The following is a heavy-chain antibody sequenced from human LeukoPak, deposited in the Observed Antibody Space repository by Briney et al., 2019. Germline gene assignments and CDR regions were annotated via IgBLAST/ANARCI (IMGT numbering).Heavy chain of an antibody. V-gene: IGHV3-21*01. Sequence: PGGSLRLSCAASGFTFSSYSMNWVREAQGKGLEWVSSISSSSSYIYYADSVKGRFTISRDNAKNSLYLQMNSLRAEDTAVYYCARDVVEMATTGDDYWGQGTLVTVSS. CDR2: ISSSSSYI. CDR3: ARDVVEMATTGDDY. D-gene: IGHD5-24*01. CDR1: GFTFSSYS. J-gene: IGHJ4*02.